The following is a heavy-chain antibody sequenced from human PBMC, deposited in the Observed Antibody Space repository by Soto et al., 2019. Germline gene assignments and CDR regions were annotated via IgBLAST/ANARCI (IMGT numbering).Heavy chain of an antibody. Sequence: SLTCTVSGGSVSSGSYYWSWIRQPPGKGLEWIGYIYYSGSTNYNPSLKSRVTISVDTSKNQFSLKLSSVTAADTAVYYCARSQTSGWYYFDYWGQGTLVTVSS. CDR2: IYYSGST. D-gene: IGHD6-19*01. J-gene: IGHJ4*02. CDR1: GGSVSSGSYY. CDR3: ARSQTSGWYYFDY. V-gene: IGHV4-61*01.